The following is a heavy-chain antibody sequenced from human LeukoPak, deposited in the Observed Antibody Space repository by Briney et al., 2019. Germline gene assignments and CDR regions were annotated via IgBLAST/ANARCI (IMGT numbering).Heavy chain of an antibody. CDR2: ISGSGGST. V-gene: IGHV3-23*01. Sequence: PGGSLRLSCAASGFTVSSSYMYWVRQAPGKGLEWVSAISGSGGSTYYADSVKGRFTISRDNSKNTLYLQMNSLRAEDTAVYYCAKEGGYDYDDAFDIWGQGTMVTVSS. J-gene: IGHJ3*02. CDR1: GFTVSSSY. CDR3: AKEGGYDYDDAFDI. D-gene: IGHD5-12*01.